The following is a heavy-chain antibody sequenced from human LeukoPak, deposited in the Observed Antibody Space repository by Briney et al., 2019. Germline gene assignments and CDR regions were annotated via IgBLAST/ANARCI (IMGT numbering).Heavy chain of an antibody. J-gene: IGHJ4*02. V-gene: IGHV4-59*01. D-gene: IGHD2-15*01. CDR2: IYYSGST. CDR1: GGSISSYY. CDR3: ARDPGYCSGGSCYLDY. Sequence: PSETLSLTCTVSGGSISSYYWSWIRQPPGKGLEWIGYIYYSGSTNYNPSPKSRVTISVDTSKNQFSLKLSSVTAADTAVYYCARDPGYCSGGSCYLDYWGQGTLVTVSS.